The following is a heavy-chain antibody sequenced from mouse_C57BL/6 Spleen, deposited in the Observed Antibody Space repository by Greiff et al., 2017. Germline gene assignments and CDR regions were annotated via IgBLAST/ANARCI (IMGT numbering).Heavy chain of an antibody. Sequence: EVKLLESGPGLVKPSQSLSLTCSVTGYSITSGYYWNWIRQFPGNKLEWMGYISYDGSNNYNPSLKNRISITRDTSKNQFFLKLNSVTTEDTATYYCARDRAVVAPYWYFDVWGTGTTVTVSS. CDR1: GYSITSGYY. J-gene: IGHJ1*03. D-gene: IGHD1-1*01. V-gene: IGHV3-6*01. CDR3: ARDRAVVAPYWYFDV. CDR2: ISYDGSN.